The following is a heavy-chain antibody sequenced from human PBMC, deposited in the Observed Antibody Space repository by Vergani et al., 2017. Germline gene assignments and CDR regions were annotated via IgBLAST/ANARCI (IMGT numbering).Heavy chain of an antibody. CDR1: GFSLSTSGMC. CDR2: IDWDDDK. D-gene: IGHD6-19*01. Sequence: QVTLRESGPALVKPTQTLTLTCTFSGFSLSTSGMCVSWIRQPPGKALEWLARIDWDDDKYYSTSLKTRLTISKDTSNNQVVLTMTNMDPVDTATYYCARTVAGTFSDAFDIWGQGTMVTVSS. CDR3: ARTVAGTFSDAFDI. V-gene: IGHV2-70*15. J-gene: IGHJ3*02.